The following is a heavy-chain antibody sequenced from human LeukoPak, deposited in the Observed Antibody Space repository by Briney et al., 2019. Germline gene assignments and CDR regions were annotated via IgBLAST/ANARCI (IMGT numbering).Heavy chain of an antibody. J-gene: IGHJ4*02. D-gene: IGHD2-2*01. CDR1: GFTFSNYS. Sequence: GGSLRLSCAASGFTFSNYSMNWVRQAPGKGLEWVSSINSSSSYIYYAGSVKGRFTISRDNAKNSLYLQMNSLRAEDTALYYCASLNRADCSSTSCHTHYWGQGTLVTVSS. CDR2: INSSSSYI. V-gene: IGHV3-21*01. CDR3: ASLNRADCSSTSCHTHY.